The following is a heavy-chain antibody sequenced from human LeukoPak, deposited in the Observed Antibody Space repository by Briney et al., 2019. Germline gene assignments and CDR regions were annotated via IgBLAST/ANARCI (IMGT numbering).Heavy chain of an antibody. V-gene: IGHV3-21*01. D-gene: IGHD6-19*01. J-gene: IGHJ4*02. CDR2: ISSSSYI. Sequence: KPGGSLRLSCAASGFTFSSYSMNWVRKAPGKGLEWVSSISSSSYIYDADSLKGRFTTSRDNAKNSLYLQMNSLRAEDTAVYYCARDGPGSGWYGDYFDYWGQGTLVTVSS. CDR1: GFTFSSYS. CDR3: ARDGPGSGWYGDYFDY.